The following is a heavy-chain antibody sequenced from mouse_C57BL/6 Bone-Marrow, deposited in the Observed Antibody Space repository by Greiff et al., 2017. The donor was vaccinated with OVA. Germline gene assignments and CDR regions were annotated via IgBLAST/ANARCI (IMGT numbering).Heavy chain of an antibody. V-gene: IGHV1-42*01. CDR2: INPSTGGT. Sequence: EVKLMESGPELVKPGASVKISCKASGYSFTGYYMNWVKQSPEKSLEWIGEINPSTGGTTYNQKFKAKATLTVDKSSSTAYMQLKSLTSEDSAVYYCARSYSAWFAYWGQGTLVTVSA. D-gene: IGHD2-10*01. CDR3: ARSYSAWFAY. J-gene: IGHJ3*01. CDR1: GYSFTGYY.